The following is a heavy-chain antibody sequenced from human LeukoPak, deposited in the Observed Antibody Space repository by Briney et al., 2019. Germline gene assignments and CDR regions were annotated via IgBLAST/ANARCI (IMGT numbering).Heavy chain of an antibody. Sequence: GGSLRLSCAASGFTFSSYGMHWVRQAPGKGLEWVAVIWYDGSNKYYADSVKGRFTISRDNSKNTLYLQMNSLRAEDTAVYYCAREYHSFYGSGSSNWFDPWGQGTLVTVSS. CDR3: AREYHSFYGSGSSNWFDP. CDR1: GFTFSSYG. J-gene: IGHJ5*02. V-gene: IGHV3-33*01. CDR2: IWYDGSNK. D-gene: IGHD3-10*01.